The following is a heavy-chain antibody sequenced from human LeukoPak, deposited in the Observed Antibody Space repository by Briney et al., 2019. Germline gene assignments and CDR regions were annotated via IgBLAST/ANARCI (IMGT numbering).Heavy chain of an antibody. CDR3: AKGPSYYDFWSGYSLPCYFDY. V-gene: IGHV3-33*06. J-gene: IGHJ4*02. CDR2: IWYDGSNK. Sequence: GGSLRLSCAASGFTFSTYGMHWVRQAPGKGLEWVAGIWYDGSNKYYADSVKGRFTISRDNPKNMLYLQMNSLRVEDTAVYHCAKGPSYYDFWSGYSLPCYFDYWGQGTLVTVSS. D-gene: IGHD3-3*01. CDR1: GFTFSTYG.